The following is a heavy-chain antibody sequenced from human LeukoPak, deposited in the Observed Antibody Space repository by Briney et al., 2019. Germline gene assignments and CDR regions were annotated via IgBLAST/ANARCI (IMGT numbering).Heavy chain of an antibody. V-gene: IGHV1-46*01. Sequence: ASVKVSCRASGYTFTSHFMHWVRQAPGQGLEWMGIINPRGGSTSYTQKFQGRVTMTRDTSTSTVYMELSSLRSEDTAVYYCARVKSYYYDTSDKDAFDIWGQGTMVTVSS. J-gene: IGHJ3*02. CDR3: ARVKSYYYDTSDKDAFDI. CDR1: GYTFTSHF. D-gene: IGHD3-22*01. CDR2: INPRGGST.